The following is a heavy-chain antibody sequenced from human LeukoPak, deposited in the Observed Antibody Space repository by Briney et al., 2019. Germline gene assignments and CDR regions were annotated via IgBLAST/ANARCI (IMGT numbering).Heavy chain of an antibody. CDR1: GGSISSYY. V-gene: IGHV4-59*01. D-gene: IGHD5-24*01. Sequence: KPSETLSLTCTVSGGSISSYYWSWIRQPPGKGLEWIGYIYYSGSTNYNPPLKSRVTISVDTSKNQLSLKLSSVTAADTAVYYCARHVRSGYNLLDYWGQGNLVTVSS. J-gene: IGHJ4*02. CDR3: ARHVRSGYNLLDY. CDR2: IYYSGST.